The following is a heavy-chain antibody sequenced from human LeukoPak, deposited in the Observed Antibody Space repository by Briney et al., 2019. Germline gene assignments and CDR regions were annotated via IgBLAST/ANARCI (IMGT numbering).Heavy chain of an antibody. CDR2: IGWNSGKI. V-gene: IGHV3-9*01. CDR3: ARGLDSSGWYYFHY. Sequence: PGGSLRLSCAASGFAFDDCAMHWVRQAPGKGLEWVSGIGWNSGKIDYADSMKGRFTISRDNAKNSLYLQMNSLRAEDTAVYYCARGLDSSGWYYFHYWGQGALVTVSS. CDR1: GFAFDDCA. J-gene: IGHJ4*02. D-gene: IGHD6-19*01.